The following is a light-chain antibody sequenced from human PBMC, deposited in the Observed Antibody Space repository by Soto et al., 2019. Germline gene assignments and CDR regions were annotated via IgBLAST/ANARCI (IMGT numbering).Light chain of an antibody. V-gene: IGKV3-20*01. CDR1: HSVSSSS. CDR3: QQYATSRLT. CDR2: GAS. Sequence: EIVLTQSPGTLSLSPGQRATLSCRASHSVSSSSLAWYQQRPGQAPRLLIYGASSRATGIPDRFSGSGSGTDFTLTINRLEPEDVAVYYCQQYATSRLTFGGGTRVEI. J-gene: IGKJ4*01.